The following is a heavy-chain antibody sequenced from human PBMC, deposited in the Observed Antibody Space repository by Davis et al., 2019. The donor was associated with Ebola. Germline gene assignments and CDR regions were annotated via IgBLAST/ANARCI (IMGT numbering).Heavy chain of an antibody. J-gene: IGHJ5*02. D-gene: IGHD6-13*01. CDR1: GFTFSRYW. CDR2: ISTDVSST. Sequence: ESLKISCAASGFTFSRYWIHRVRQAPGKGLVWVSRISTDVSSTSYADSVKGRFAISRDNAKNTLYLQMNSLRAEDTAVYYCARDRYSSSWLQGFDPWGQGTLVTVSS. V-gene: IGHV3-74*01. CDR3: ARDRYSSSWLQGFDP.